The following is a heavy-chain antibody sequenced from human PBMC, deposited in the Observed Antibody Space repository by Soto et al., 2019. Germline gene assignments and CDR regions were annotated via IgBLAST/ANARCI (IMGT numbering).Heavy chain of an antibody. CDR1: GGSMSNYC. V-gene: IGHV4-59*01. CDR3: ARDQDLGY. Sequence: SETLSLTCSVSGGSMSNYCWNWIRQSPGKGLEWIGYIYYSGTTNYNPSLKSRVTISIDTSKNQVSLNLTSVNSADTAVYYCARDQDLGYWGQGTLVTV. J-gene: IGHJ4*02. CDR2: IYYSGTT. D-gene: IGHD3-10*01.